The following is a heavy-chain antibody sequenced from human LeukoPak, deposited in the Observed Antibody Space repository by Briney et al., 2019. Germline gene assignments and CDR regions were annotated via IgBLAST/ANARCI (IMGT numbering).Heavy chain of an antibody. CDR3: AKVNWCSATCADA. V-gene: IGHV3-23*01. CDR1: GFTLSNFA. J-gene: IGHJ4*02. CDR2: ISGTGITT. Sequence: PGGSLRLSCAASGFTLSNFAMSWVRQAPGKGLEWVSAISGTGITTYYADSVKGRFTISRDYSKNTLSLQMNSLRAEDTAVYYCAKVNWCSATCADAWGQGTLVTVSS. D-gene: IGHD4/OR15-4a*01.